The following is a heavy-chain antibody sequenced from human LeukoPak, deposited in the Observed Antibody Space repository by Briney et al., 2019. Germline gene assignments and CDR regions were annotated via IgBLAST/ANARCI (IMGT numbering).Heavy chain of an antibody. J-gene: IGHJ4*02. Sequence: PGGSLRLSCAASGFTFSSYAMHWVRQAPGKGLEWVAIMSYDGNNKSYTGSVKGRFTISRDNSKNTLYLQMNSLRAEDTAVYYCARDLVRYFDLTPDSWGQGTLVTVSS. D-gene: IGHD3-9*01. CDR3: ARDLVRYFDLTPDS. CDR1: GFTFSSYA. V-gene: IGHV3-30-3*01. CDR2: MSYDGNNK.